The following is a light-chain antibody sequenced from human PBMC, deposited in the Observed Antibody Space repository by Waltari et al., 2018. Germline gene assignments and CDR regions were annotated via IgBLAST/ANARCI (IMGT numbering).Light chain of an antibody. J-gene: IGKJ1*01. Sequence: EIVLTQSPGTASLSPGERVTLSCSPSQSVGSSSLAWYQQKPGQAPRLVIYRASRRATGIPDRFSGSGSGTDFSLTISRLEPDDFAVYYCQQHGTIPVTFGQGTKVEIK. CDR3: QQHGTIPVT. V-gene: IGKV3-20*01. CDR2: RAS. CDR1: QSVGSSS.